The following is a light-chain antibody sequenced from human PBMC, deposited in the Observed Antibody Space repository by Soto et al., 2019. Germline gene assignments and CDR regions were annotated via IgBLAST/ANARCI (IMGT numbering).Light chain of an antibody. J-gene: IGKJ2*01. CDR3: QQYGSSPYT. Sequence: EIVLTQSPGTLSLSPGERATLSCRASQSVRNNYLAWYQQKPGQAPRLLVYGASSRPGGIPDRFSGSGSGTDFTLTISRLEPEDFAVYYCQQYGSSPYTFGQGTKLEI. CDR2: GAS. CDR1: QSVRNNY. V-gene: IGKV3-20*01.